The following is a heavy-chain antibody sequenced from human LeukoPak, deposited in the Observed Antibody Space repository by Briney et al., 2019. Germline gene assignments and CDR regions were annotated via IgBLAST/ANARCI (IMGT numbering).Heavy chain of an antibody. CDR2: IKQDGSEK. CDR1: GFTFSSYW. D-gene: IGHD3-22*01. Sequence: GGSLRLSCAASGFTFSSYWMSWVRQAPGKGLEWVANIKQDGSEKYYVDSVKGRFTISRDNAKNSLYLQMNSLRAEDTAVYYCARWIGYYDSSGYNSWFDPWGQGTLVTVSS. CDR3: ARWIGYYDSSGYNSWFDP. J-gene: IGHJ5*02. V-gene: IGHV3-7*01.